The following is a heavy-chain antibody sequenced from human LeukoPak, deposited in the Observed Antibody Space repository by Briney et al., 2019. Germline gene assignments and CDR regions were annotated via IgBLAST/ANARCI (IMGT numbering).Heavy chain of an antibody. Sequence: GESLKISCKGSGYSFTSYWIGWVRQMPGKGLEWMGIIYPGDSDTRYSPSFQGQVTISSDKSISTAYLQWSSRKASDTAMYYCARPMTTVTIDAFDIWGQGTMVTVSS. V-gene: IGHV5-51*01. CDR2: IYPGDSDT. CDR3: ARPMTTVTIDAFDI. CDR1: GYSFTSYW. J-gene: IGHJ3*02. D-gene: IGHD4-17*01.